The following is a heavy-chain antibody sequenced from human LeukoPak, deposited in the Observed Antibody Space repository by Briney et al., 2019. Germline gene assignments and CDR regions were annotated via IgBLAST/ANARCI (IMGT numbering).Heavy chain of an antibody. D-gene: IGHD1-1*01. Sequence: SQTLSLTCAISGDSVSSSSAAWNWIRQSPSRGLEWLGRTYYRSKWYNDYAVSVKSRITINPDTSKNQFSLQLNSVTPEDTAVYYCARDNPSHGDAWNRFDYWGQGTLVTVSS. CDR3: ARDNPSHGDAWNRFDY. V-gene: IGHV6-1*01. J-gene: IGHJ4*02. CDR2: TYYRSKWYN. CDR1: GDSVSSSSAA.